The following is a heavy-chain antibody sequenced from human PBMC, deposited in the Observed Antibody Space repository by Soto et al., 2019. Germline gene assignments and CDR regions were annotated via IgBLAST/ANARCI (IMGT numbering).Heavy chain of an antibody. CDR2: INQDESEK. CDR1: GFTFGTYW. V-gene: IGHV3-7*05. Sequence: GGSLRLSCAASGFTFGTYWMTWVRQAPGKGLEWVANINQDESEKYYVDSVKGRFTISRDNAKNSLYLQMNSLRAEDTAVYYCARGVYAFDIWGQGTLVTVSS. CDR3: ARGVYAFDI. J-gene: IGHJ3*02.